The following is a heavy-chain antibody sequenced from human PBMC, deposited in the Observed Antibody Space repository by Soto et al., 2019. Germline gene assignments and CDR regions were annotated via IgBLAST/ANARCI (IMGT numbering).Heavy chain of an antibody. V-gene: IGHV5-51*01. CDR1: GYSFTSFW. CDR3: ARGDRGEY. J-gene: IGHJ4*02. CDR2: IYVDDSET. D-gene: IGHD2-21*02. Sequence: GESLKISCKGFGYSFTSFWIAWVRQMPGKGLEWMGIIYVDDSETRYSPSFQGQVTISADKSINAAYPQWGSLKASDTAMYYCARGDRGEYWGQGTLVTVSS.